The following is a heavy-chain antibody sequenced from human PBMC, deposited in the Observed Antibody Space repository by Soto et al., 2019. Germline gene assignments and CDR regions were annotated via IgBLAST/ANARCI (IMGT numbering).Heavy chain of an antibody. V-gene: IGHV5-51*01. D-gene: IGHD3-22*01. J-gene: IGHJ5*02. Sequence: GESLKISCRTSGYRFTSYWIAWVRQMPGKGLEWMGIIFPSDSDTRYSPSFQGQVTISADRSTSTVFLPWASLKASDTAAYFCARKDKSGCYNWCDPWGQGTLVIFSS. CDR3: ARKDKSGCYNWCDP. CDR1: GYRFTSYW. CDR2: IFPSDSDT.